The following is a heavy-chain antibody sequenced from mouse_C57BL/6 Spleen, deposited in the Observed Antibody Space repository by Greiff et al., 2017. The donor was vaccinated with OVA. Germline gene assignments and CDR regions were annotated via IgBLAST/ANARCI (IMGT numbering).Heavy chain of an antibody. CDR1: GYTFTSYW. D-gene: IGHD2-5*01. CDR3: ARRGGYYSNYVNYAMDE. Sequence: QVQLQQPGAELVMPGASVKLSCKAYGYTFTSYWMHWVKQRPGQGLEWIGELDPSDSYTNYNQKFKGKSTLTVDKSSSTAYMQLSSLTSEDSAVYYCARRGGYYSNYVNYAMDEWGQGTSDTASS. J-gene: IGHJ4*01. CDR2: LDPSDSYT. V-gene: IGHV1-69*01.